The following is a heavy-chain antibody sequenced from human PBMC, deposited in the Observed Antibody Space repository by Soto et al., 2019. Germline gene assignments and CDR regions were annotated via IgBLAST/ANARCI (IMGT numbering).Heavy chain of an antibody. CDR3: GRVMIGTSRHTDSDY. CDR1: GASISSRDYY. Sequence: SETLSLTCSVSGASISSRDYYWGWIRQTPGKGLEWIGNIDYNGVTYYNPSLKGRVTVSKDTSKNQFSLKVASVTAADTAIYYCGRVMIGTSRHTDSDYWGQGTQVTVSS. V-gene: IGHV4-39*01. CDR2: IDYNGVT. J-gene: IGHJ4*02. D-gene: IGHD2-2*01.